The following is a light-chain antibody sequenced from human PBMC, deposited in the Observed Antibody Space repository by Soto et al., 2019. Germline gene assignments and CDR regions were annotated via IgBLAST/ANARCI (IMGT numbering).Light chain of an antibody. CDR2: WAS. CDR3: QQYYSTPLS. V-gene: IGKV4-1*01. J-gene: IGKJ4*01. Sequence: DIVMTQSPDSLAVSLGERATINCKSSQTVLYSSNNKNYLAWYQQKPGQPPKLLIDWASIRQSGVPDRFSGSGSGTDFTLTISSLQAEDVALYYCQQYYSTPLSFGGGTKVEL. CDR1: QTVLYSSNNKNY.